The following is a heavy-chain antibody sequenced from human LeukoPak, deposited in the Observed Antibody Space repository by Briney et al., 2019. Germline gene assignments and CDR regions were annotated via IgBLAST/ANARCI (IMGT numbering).Heavy chain of an antibody. D-gene: IGHD3-22*01. Sequence: PGGSLRLSCAASGFTFGSYGIYWVCQAPGKGLEWVAGIRYDGSDRSYADPVKGRFTISRDNSKNTVDLQMNSLRAEDTAVYYCARDNWGDGGYYRTLDYWGQGTLVTVSS. J-gene: IGHJ4*02. CDR2: IRYDGSDR. CDR1: GFTFGSYG. V-gene: IGHV3-33*01. CDR3: ARDNWGDGGYYRTLDY.